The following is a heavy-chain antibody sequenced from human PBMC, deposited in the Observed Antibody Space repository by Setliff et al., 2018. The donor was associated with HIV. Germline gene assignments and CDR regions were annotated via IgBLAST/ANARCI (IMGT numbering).Heavy chain of an antibody. J-gene: IGHJ4*02. Sequence: SETLSLTCSVSGGSISGHFWSWIRQSPGKGLEWIGYIYGNGNTKYNRFLNSRVAMSVDTSKNQFSLNLNSVTAADTAMYYCARLDSSIFGTIKPLHHFDYWGQGALVTVSS. D-gene: IGHD3-3*01. V-gene: IGHV4-4*09. CDR3: ARLDSSIFGTIKPLHHFDY. CDR2: IYGNGNT. CDR1: GGSISGHF.